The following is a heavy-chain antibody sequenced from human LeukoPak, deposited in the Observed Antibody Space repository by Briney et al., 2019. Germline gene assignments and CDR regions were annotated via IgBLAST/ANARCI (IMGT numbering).Heavy chain of an antibody. Sequence: GGSLRLSCAASGFNFSSYAMSWVRQAPGKGLEWVSAISGSGGSTYYADSVKGRFTISRDNSKNTLYLQMNSLRAEDTAVYYCAKEGAARILYYYYYMDVWGKGTTVTVSS. D-gene: IGHD6-6*01. CDR1: GFNFSSYA. CDR3: AKEGAARILYYYYYMDV. CDR2: ISGSGGST. J-gene: IGHJ6*03. V-gene: IGHV3-23*01.